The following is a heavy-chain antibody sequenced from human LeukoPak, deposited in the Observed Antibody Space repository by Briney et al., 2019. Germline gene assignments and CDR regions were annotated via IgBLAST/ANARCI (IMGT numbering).Heavy chain of an antibody. V-gene: IGHV5-51*01. Sequence: AGESLKISCKGSGYSFTNYWIGWVRQMSGKGLEWMGIIYPDNSNTRYSPSFQGQVTISADKSINAAYLHWSSLRASDTAIYYCASAGRGDYYWWFDPWGQGTLVTVSS. CDR1: GYSFTNYW. D-gene: IGHD2-21*01. CDR2: IYPDNSNT. CDR3: ASAGRGDYYWWFDP. J-gene: IGHJ5*02.